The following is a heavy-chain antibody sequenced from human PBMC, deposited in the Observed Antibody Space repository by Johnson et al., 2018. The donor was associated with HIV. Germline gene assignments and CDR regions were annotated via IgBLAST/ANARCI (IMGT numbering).Heavy chain of an antibody. Sequence: QVQLVESGGGVVQPGRSLRLSCAASGFTFSSYAMHWVRQAPGKGLEWVAVISYDGGNKYYADSVKGRFTISRDNSKNTLYLQMNSLRAEDTALYYCARAPRWSQTFDLWGQGTMVTVSS. CDR1: GFTFSSYA. CDR2: ISYDGGNK. J-gene: IGHJ3*01. CDR3: ARAPRWSQTFDL. V-gene: IGHV3-30*04. D-gene: IGHD2-15*01.